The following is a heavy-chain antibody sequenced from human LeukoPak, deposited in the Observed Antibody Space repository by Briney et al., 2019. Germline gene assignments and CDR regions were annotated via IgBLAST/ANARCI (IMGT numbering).Heavy chain of an antibody. CDR3: ARAPGYYDSSGYSQPHDAFDI. J-gene: IGHJ3*02. V-gene: IGHV4-59*01. Sequence: KPSETLSLTCTVSGGSISSYYWSWIRQPPGKGLEWIGYIYYSGSTNYNPSLKSRVTISVDTSKNQFSLKLSSVTAADTAVYYCARAPGYYDSSGYSQPHDAFDIWGQGTMVTASS. D-gene: IGHD3-22*01. CDR2: IYYSGST. CDR1: GGSISSYY.